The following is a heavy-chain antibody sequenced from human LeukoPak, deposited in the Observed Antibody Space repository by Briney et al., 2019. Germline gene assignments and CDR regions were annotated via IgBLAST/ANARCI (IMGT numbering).Heavy chain of an antibody. J-gene: IGHJ4*02. D-gene: IGHD3-10*01. CDR1: GGSLSSGDYF. CDR2: IYYSGST. Sequence: SETLSLTCSVSGGSLSSGDYFWSWIRQPPGRDLEWIGYIYYSGSTYYNPSLKNRIAISVDTSKNQFSLQLSSVTAADTAVYYCARAVNYFGSGGYSRRYYFDYWGQGTLVTVSS. V-gene: IGHV4-30-4*01. CDR3: ARAVNYFGSGGYSRRYYFDY.